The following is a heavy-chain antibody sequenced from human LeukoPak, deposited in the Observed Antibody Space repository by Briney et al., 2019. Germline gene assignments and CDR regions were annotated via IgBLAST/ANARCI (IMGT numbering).Heavy chain of an antibody. CDR1: GFTFSSYA. CDR3: ARDTSSLAYCGSDCYIDY. D-gene: IGHD2-21*02. J-gene: IGHJ4*02. Sequence: GRSLRLSCAASGFTFSSYAMHWVRQAPGKGLEWVAVISYDGSNKYYADSVKGRFTISRDNSKNTLYLQMNSLGAEDTAVYYCARDTSSLAYCGSDCYIDYWGQGTLVTVSS. V-gene: IGHV3-30*04. CDR2: ISYDGSNK.